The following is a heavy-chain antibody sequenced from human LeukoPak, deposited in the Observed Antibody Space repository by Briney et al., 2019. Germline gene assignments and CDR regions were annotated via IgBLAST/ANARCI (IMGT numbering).Heavy chain of an antibody. CDR2: IQQGGSHK. CDR3: ARAPIDSNSWYHAFDI. CDR1: GFTFSSYW. D-gene: IGHD6-13*01. J-gene: IGHJ3*02. V-gene: IGHV3-7*01. Sequence: GGSLRLSCAASGFTFSSYWMGWVRQAPGKGLEWEASIQQGGSHKYYMDSVEGRFTISRDNAKNSLFLQMNSLRAEDTAVYYCARAPIDSNSWYHAFDIWGQGTMVTVSS.